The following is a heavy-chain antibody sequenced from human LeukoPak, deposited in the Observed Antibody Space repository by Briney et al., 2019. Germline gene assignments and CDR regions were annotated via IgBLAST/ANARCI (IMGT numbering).Heavy chain of an antibody. D-gene: IGHD6-13*01. CDR1: GINVSSNY. Sequence: GGSLRLSCAASGINVSSNYMTWIRQGPGKGLEWVSLIYGGDAAYYAESARGRFMISRDNLKNTLFLQMNSLRVEDTAVYYCVTSTGQQFIPYDYWGQGTHVTVSS. CDR2: IYGGDAA. V-gene: IGHV3-66*02. J-gene: IGHJ4*02. CDR3: VTSTGQQFIPYDY.